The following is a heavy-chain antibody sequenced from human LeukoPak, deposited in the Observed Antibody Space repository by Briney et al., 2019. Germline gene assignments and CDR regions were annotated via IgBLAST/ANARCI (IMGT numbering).Heavy chain of an antibody. V-gene: IGHV1-46*03. D-gene: IGHD3-10*01. Sequence: ASVEVSCKASGYTFTSYYMHWVRQAPGQGLEWMGIINPSGGSTSYAQKFQGRVTMTRDTSTSTVYMELSSLRSEDTAVYYCATYGSGSYNYYYYMDVWGKGTTVTVSS. CDR1: GYTFTSYY. CDR3: ATYGSGSYNYYYYMDV. CDR2: INPSGGST. J-gene: IGHJ6*03.